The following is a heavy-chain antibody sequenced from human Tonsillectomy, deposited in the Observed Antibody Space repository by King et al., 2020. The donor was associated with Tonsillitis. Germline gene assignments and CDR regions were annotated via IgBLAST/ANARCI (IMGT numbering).Heavy chain of an antibody. Sequence: VQLVESGGGLVQPGGSLRLSCAASGFSFSAYWMSWVRQAPGKGLEWVANIKQDEGEKYYVDSVKGRFTISRENAKNSLYLQMNSLRAEDTAVYYCARQDSSGYHFFDYWGQGTLVTVSS. CDR1: GFSFSAYW. D-gene: IGHD3-22*01. V-gene: IGHV3-7*01. J-gene: IGHJ4*02. CDR3: ARQDSSGYHFFDY. CDR2: IKQDEGEK.